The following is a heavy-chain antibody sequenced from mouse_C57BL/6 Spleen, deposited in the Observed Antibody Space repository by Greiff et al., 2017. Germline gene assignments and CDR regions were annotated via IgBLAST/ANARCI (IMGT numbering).Heavy chain of an antibody. V-gene: IGHV1-81*01. J-gene: IGHJ3*01. CDR1: GYTFTSYG. CDR3: AREGLGRQFAY. D-gene: IGHD4-1*01. CDR2: IYPRSGNT. Sequence: VKLQESGAELARPGASVKLSCKASGYTFTSYGISWVKQRTGQGLEWIGEIYPRSGNTYYNEKFKGKATLTADKSSSTAYMELRSLTSEDSAVYFCAREGLGRQFAYWGQGTLVTVSA.